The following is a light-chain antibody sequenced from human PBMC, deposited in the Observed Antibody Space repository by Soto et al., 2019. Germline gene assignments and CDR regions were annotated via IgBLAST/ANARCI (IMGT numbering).Light chain of an antibody. CDR1: SSDVGRYKY. CDR2: EVN. Sequence: QSALTQPPSASGSPGQSVTISCTGTSSDVGRYKYVSWYQQYPGKALKVIIYEVNKRPSGVPDRFSGSKSGNTASLTVSGLQTEDEAHYYCSSFAGSSKLVFGGGTKLTVL. CDR3: SSFAGSSKLV. V-gene: IGLV2-8*01. J-gene: IGLJ3*02.